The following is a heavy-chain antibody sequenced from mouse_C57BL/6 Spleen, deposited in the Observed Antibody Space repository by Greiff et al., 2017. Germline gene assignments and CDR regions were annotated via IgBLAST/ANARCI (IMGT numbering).Heavy chain of an antibody. J-gene: IGHJ4*01. V-gene: IGHV5-9-1*02. Sequence: EVMLVESGEGLVKPGGSLKLSCAASGFTFSSYAMSWVRQTPEKRLEWVAYISSGGDYTYYADTVKGRFTISRDNARNTLYLQMSSLKSADTAMYYCTREAITTVVYYYAMDYWGQGTSVTVSS. CDR3: TREAITTVVYYYAMDY. CDR2: ISSGGDYT. CDR1: GFTFSSYA. D-gene: IGHD1-1*01.